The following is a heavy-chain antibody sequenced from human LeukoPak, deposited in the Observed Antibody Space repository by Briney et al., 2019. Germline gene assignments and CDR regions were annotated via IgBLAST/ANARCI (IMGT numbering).Heavy chain of an antibody. CDR2: IKSDGSST. J-gene: IGHJ4*02. Sequence: GGSLRLSCAASGFSFSSYWMSWVRQAPGKGLVWVSRIKSDGSSTNYADSVKGRFTISRDNAKNSLYLQMNSLRAEDTAVYYCARATAYDILNDYWGQGTLVTVSS. V-gene: IGHV3-74*01. CDR1: GFSFSSYW. D-gene: IGHD3-9*01. CDR3: ARATAYDILNDY.